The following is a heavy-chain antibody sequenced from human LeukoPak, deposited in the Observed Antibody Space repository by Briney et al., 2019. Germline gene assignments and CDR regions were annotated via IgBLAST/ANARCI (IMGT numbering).Heavy chain of an antibody. CDR2: ISSSSSYI. J-gene: IGHJ3*02. CDR1: GFTFSSYE. CDR3: ARGPHDAFDI. Sequence: GGSLRLSCAASGFTFSSYEMNWVRQAPGKGLEWVSSISSSSSYIYYADSVKGRFTISRDNAKNSLYLQMNSLRAEDTAVYYCARGPHDAFDIWGQGTMVTVSS. V-gene: IGHV3-21*01.